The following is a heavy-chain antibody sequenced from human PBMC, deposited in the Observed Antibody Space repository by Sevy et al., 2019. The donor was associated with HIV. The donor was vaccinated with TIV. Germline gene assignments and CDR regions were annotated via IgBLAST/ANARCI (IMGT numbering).Heavy chain of an antibody. Sequence: ASVKVSCKASGYTFTSYGMSWVRQAPGQGLEWMGWISAYNGNTNYAQKLQGRVTMTTDTSTSTAYMELRSLRSDDTAVYYCARFYDSSGYSYYGMDVWGQGTTVTVSS. CDR3: ARFYDSSGYSYYGMDV. CDR1: GYTFTSYG. CDR2: ISAYNGNT. J-gene: IGHJ6*02. V-gene: IGHV1-18*01. D-gene: IGHD3-22*01.